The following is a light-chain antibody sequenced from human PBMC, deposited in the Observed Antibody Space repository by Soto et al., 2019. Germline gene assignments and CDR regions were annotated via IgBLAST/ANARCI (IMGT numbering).Light chain of an antibody. CDR3: QHYGSALFT. Sequence: EIVLTQSPGTLSLSPGERATLSCRASQSFSSSYLAWYQQKPGQAPRLLIYGASSRATGIPDRFSGSGSGTDFTLTISSLEPEDFAVYYCQHYGSALFTFWPGTKVDVK. V-gene: IGKV3-20*01. CDR2: GAS. CDR1: QSFSSSY. J-gene: IGKJ3*01.